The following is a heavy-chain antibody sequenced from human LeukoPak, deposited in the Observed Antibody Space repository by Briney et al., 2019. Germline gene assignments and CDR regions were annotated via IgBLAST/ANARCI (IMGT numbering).Heavy chain of an antibody. CDR2: IGPSGSST. J-gene: IGHJ4*02. Sequence: GGSLRLSCAASGFTFSSYEMNWVRQAPGKGLEWVSGIGPSGSSTYYADSVKGRFTVSRDNAKNSLYLQMNSLRAEDTAVYYCARVWYSGSYPVDYWGQGTLVTVSS. CDR1: GFTFSSYE. V-gene: IGHV3-48*03. D-gene: IGHD1-26*01. CDR3: ARVWYSGSYPVDY.